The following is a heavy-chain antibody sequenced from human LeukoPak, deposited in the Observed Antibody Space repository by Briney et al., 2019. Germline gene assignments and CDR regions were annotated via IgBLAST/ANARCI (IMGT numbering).Heavy chain of an antibody. CDR2: IHHSGST. CDR1: GGSISSYY. V-gene: IGHV4-59*01. D-gene: IGHD2-15*01. Sequence: PSETLSLTCTVSGGSISSYYWSWIRQPPGKGLEWIGYIHHSGSTNYNPSLKSRVTISVDTSKNQFSLKLSSVTAADTAVYYCARTTEGYCRGRSCYSYYYYMDVWGKGTTVTVSS. J-gene: IGHJ6*03. CDR3: ARTTEGYCRGRSCYSYYYYMDV.